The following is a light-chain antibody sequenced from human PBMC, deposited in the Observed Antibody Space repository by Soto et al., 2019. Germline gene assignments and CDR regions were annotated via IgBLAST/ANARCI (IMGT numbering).Light chain of an antibody. CDR2: SDN. Sequence: QSVLTQPPSASGTPGQRVTMSCSGSSSNIVSYSVSWYLHLPGTAPKLLIYSDNQRPSGVPARFSGSKSGTSASLAISGLQSEDEADYYCASWDDSLNGPVFGGGTQLTVL. V-gene: IGLV1-44*01. CDR3: ASWDDSLNGPV. CDR1: SSNIVSYS. J-gene: IGLJ3*02.